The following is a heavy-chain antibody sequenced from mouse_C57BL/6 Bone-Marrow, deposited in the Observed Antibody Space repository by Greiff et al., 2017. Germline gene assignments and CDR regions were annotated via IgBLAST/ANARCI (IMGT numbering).Heavy chain of an antibody. CDR2: IDPSDSYT. Sequence: VQLQQPGAELVMPGASVKLSCKASGYTFTSYWMHWVKQRPGQGLEWIGEIDPSDSYTNYNQKFKGKSTLTVDKSSSTAYMQLSSLTSEDSAVYYCARDGYCPYYFDYWGQGTTLTVSS. CDR1: GYTFTSYW. CDR3: ARDGYCPYYFDY. D-gene: IGHD2-3*01. J-gene: IGHJ2*01. V-gene: IGHV1-69*01.